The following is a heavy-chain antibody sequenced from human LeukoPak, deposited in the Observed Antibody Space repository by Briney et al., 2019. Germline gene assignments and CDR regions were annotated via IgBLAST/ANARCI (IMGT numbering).Heavy chain of an antibody. J-gene: IGHJ3*02. V-gene: IGHV1-18*01. CDR1: GYIFTNYG. D-gene: IGHD3-10*01. CDR2: VSASTRNT. CDR3: ARNDPLLWFGEILSGAFDI. Sequence: GASMKVSCKASGYIFTNYGISWVRQAPGQGLEWMGWVSASTRNTNYAQKFQDRVTVTTDISTPTAYMELRSLRSDDTAVYYCARNDPLLWFGEILSGAFDIWGQGTMVTVSS.